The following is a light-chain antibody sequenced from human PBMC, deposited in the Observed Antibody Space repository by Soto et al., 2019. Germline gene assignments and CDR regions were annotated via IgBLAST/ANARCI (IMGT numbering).Light chain of an antibody. CDR1: QSVNTW. CDR3: QRYNNYSPWT. J-gene: IGKJ1*01. CDR2: GAS. V-gene: IGKV1-5*01. Sequence: DIQMTQSPSTLTASVGDRVTITCRASQSVNTWVAWYQQKPGTAPKLLIYGASNLKSGVPSRFSGSGSGTEFTLTISSLQPGDSATYYCQRYNNYSPWTFGQGTKVEIK.